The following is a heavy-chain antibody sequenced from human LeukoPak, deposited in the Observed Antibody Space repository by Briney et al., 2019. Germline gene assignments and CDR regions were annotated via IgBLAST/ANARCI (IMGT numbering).Heavy chain of an antibody. CDR3: ARESSGYFY. V-gene: IGHV3-21*01. D-gene: IGHD3-22*01. Sequence: GGSLRLSCAASGFNFSSYSLNWVRQAPGKGLEWVSSISSSSSFRYYADSVKGRFTISRDNAKNSLYLQMNSLRAEDTAVYYCARESSGYFYWGQGTLVTVSS. CDR2: ISSSSSFR. J-gene: IGHJ4*02. CDR1: GFNFSSYS.